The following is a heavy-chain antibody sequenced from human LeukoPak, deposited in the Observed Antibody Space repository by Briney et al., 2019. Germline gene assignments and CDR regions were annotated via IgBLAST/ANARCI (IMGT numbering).Heavy chain of an antibody. CDR1: GFTFSSYC. CDR2: IKQDGSEK. CDR3: ARDDCSSISCYHNWFDP. D-gene: IGHD2-2*01. Sequence: GGSLRLSCAASGFTFSSYCMSWVRQAPGKGLEWVANIKQDGSEKYYVDSVKGRFTISRDNAKNSLYLQMNSLRAEDTAVYYCARDDCSSISCYHNWFDPWGQGTLVTVSS. J-gene: IGHJ5*02. V-gene: IGHV3-7*01.